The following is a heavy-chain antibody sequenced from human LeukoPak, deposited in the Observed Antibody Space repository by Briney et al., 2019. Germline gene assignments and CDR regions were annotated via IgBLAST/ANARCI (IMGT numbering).Heavy chain of an antibody. D-gene: IGHD5-24*01. CDR1: GFTFSSYW. CDR3: AKDLHHGHFDY. J-gene: IGHJ4*02. V-gene: IGHV3-74*01. Sequence: GGSLRLSCAASGFTFSSYWMHWVRQAPGKGLVWVSRINTDGSSTSYADSVKGRFTISRDNSKNTLYLQMNSLRAEDTAVYYCAKDLHHGHFDYWGQGTLVTVSS. CDR2: INTDGSST.